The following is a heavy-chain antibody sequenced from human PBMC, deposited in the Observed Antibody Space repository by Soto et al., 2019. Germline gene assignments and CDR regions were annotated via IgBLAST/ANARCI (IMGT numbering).Heavy chain of an antibody. Sequence: SETLSLTCSVSGGSISSPTYYWGWVRRAPGGGPEWIGNIFYNGRTDYNPSLQSRVTISVDTSKNQFSLRLTSVTAADTAVYYCAKVWTEKGYCTSTSCLYYFDYWGQGTLVTVSS. V-gene: IGHV4-39*02. J-gene: IGHJ4*02. D-gene: IGHD2-2*01. CDR3: AKVWTEKGYCTSTSCLYYFDY. CDR2: IFYNGRT. CDR1: GGSISSPTYY.